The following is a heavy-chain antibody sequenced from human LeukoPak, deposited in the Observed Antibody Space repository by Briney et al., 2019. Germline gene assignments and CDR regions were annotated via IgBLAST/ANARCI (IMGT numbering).Heavy chain of an antibody. CDR2: MNTNSGNT. CDR3: ARGLPKGFLGVVIED. V-gene: IGHV1-8*01. D-gene: IGHD3-3*01. Sequence: ALVKVSCKASGYPFTSYNVNWVRQATGQGLEWMGWMNTNSGNTGYSQNFQGRVTMTRDTSISTAYMELSSLMSEDTAVYYCARGLPKGFLGVVIEDGGQGPLVTVS. CDR1: GYPFTSYN. J-gene: IGHJ1*01.